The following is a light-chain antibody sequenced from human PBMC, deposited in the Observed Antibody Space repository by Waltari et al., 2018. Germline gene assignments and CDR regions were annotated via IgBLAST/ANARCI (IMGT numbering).Light chain of an antibody. CDR3: QQGSNWLT. V-gene: IGKV3-11*01. CDR2: DAS. Sequence: EVVLTQSPATLSLSPGERATLPCRASQTVNTNLAWYQQKPGQAPRLLIYDASGRATGIPARFSGSGSGTDFTLTISGVEPDDFAVYYCQQGSNWLTFGGGTKVEIK. CDR1: QTVNTN. J-gene: IGKJ4*01.